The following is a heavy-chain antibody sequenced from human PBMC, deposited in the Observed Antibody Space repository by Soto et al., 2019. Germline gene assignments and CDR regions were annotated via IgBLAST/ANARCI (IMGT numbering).Heavy chain of an antibody. Sequence: SETLSLTCTVSGGSISSYYWSWIRQPPGKGLEWIGFVIFTGSTTYNPSLKSRVTISVDTSKNQFSLKLSSVTAADTAVYYCARTMVRGVYYYYGMDVWGQGTRVT. CDR2: VIFTGST. V-gene: IGHV4-59*12. D-gene: IGHD3-10*01. CDR3: ARTMVRGVYYYYGMDV. CDR1: GGSISSYY. J-gene: IGHJ6*02.